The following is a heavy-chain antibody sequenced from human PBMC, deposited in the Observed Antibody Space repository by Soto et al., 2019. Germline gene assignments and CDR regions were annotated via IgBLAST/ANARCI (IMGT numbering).Heavy chain of an antibody. CDR2: IIPIFGTA. Sequence: QVQLVQSGAEVKKPGSSVKVSCKASGGTFSSYAISWVRQAPGQGLEWMGGIIPIFGTANYAQKFQGRVTITADESTSTAYMEMSSLRSEDTAVYYCARTITMVRGVPFPFDYWGHETLVTVSS. CDR1: GGTFSSYA. CDR3: ARTITMVRGVPFPFDY. D-gene: IGHD3-10*01. V-gene: IGHV1-69*01. J-gene: IGHJ4*01.